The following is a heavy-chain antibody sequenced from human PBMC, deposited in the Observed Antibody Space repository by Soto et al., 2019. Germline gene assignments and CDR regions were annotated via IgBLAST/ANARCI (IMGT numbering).Heavy chain of an antibody. CDR1: GFTFSSSA. CDR2: ISGNGDTT. Sequence: EVQLLESGGGLVQPGGSLRLSCAASGFTFSSSAMSWVRQAPGKGLDWVSAISGNGDTTYYADSVKGRFTISRDISKNTLYLQMNSLRAEDTAVYYCAKIRGYDLGSTTFQHWGQGTLGTVSS. CDR3: AKIRGYDLGSTTFQH. V-gene: IGHV3-23*01. J-gene: IGHJ1*01. D-gene: IGHD5-12*01.